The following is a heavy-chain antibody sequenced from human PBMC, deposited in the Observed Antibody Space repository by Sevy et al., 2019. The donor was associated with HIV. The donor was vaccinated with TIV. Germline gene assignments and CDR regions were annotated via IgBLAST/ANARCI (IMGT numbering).Heavy chain of an antibody. J-gene: IGHJ4*02. CDR2: IYYSWST. CDR3: ARGKATYYFDY. CDR1: GGSISSYY. V-gene: IGHV4-59*01. Sequence: SETLSLTCTVSGGSISSYYWSWIRQPPGKGLEWIGYIYYSWSTNYNPSLKSRVTISVDTSKNQFSLKLSSVTAADTAVYYCARGKATYYFDYWGQGTLVTVSS.